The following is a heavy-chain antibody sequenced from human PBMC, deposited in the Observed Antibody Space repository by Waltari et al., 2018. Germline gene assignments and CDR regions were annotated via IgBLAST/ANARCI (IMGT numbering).Heavy chain of an antibody. J-gene: IGHJ3*02. Sequence: QVQLQESGPGLVKPSETLSLTCAVSGYSISSGYYWGWIRQPPGKGQEWIGSIYHSGSTYYNPSLKSRVTISVDTSKNQCSLKLSSVTAADTAVYYCARALSVSSSAPVGDAFDIWGQGTMVTVSS. D-gene: IGHD6-25*01. V-gene: IGHV4-38-2*01. CDR1: GYSISSGYY. CDR3: ARALSVSSSAPVGDAFDI. CDR2: IYHSGST.